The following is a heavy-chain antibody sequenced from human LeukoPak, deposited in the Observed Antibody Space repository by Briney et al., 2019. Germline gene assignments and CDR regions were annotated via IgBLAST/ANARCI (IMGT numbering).Heavy chain of an antibody. J-gene: IGHJ3*02. CDR2: IYYSGSI. CDR1: GGSISSSSYY. Sequence: SETLSLTCTVSGGSISSSSYYWGWIRQPPGKGLEWIGNIYYSGSIYYNPSLKSRVTISVDTSKYQFSLKLTSVTAADTAMYYCVTTYSFDSSGYLNAFDIWGQGTMF. D-gene: IGHD3-22*01. CDR3: VTTYSFDSSGYLNAFDI. V-gene: IGHV4-39*07.